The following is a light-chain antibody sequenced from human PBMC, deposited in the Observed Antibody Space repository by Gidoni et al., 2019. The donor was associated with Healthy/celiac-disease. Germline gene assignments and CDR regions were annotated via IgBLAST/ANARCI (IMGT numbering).Light chain of an antibody. V-gene: IGKV3-15*01. CDR1: QSVSSN. CDR2: GAS. J-gene: IGKJ1*01. CDR3: QLYNNWPLWT. Sequence: EIVMTQSTATLSVSPGERATISCRASQSVSSNVAWYQTKPGQAPRLLSYGASTKASGIPARFSGSGSGIEFTLTVSGLPSEVFAVYACQLYNNWPLWTFGQGTKVEIK.